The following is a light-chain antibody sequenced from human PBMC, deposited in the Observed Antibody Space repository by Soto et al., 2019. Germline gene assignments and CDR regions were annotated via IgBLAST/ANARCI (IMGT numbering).Light chain of an antibody. CDR1: RNIQNW. V-gene: IGKV1-5*01. CDR3: QQYNEA. J-gene: IGKJ1*01. Sequence: DTQMTQSPSTLPASVGDRVTITCRASRNIQNWLAWYQQKPGKAPKLLVYDASSLQRGVPSRFSGSGAETDFTFTISSLQPDDFATYYCQQYNEAFGQGTKVDI. CDR2: DAS.